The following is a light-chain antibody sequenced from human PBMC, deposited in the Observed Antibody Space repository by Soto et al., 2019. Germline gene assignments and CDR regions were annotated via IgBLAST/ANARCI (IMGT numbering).Light chain of an antibody. J-gene: IGKJ5*01. CDR1: QSVGSRF. V-gene: IGKV3-15*01. CDR2: GVS. Sequence: EIALTQSPGTLSLSPGERATLSCRASQSVGSRFLAWYQQKPGQAPRLLIYGVSTRATDIPARFSGSGSGTEFTLTISGLQSEDSAIYFCQQYKSWPITFGQGTRLEIK. CDR3: QQYKSWPIT.